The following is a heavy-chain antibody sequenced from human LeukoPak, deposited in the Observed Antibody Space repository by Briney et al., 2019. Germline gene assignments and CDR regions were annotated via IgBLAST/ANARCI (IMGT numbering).Heavy chain of an antibody. Sequence: GGSLRLSCAVSGFIVSSDYMSWVRQAPGKGLEWVSTIYSGGSTYYADSVKGRFTISRDNAEDSLYLQMNSLRAEDTAIYYCARHLYHCGGGNCYYYFDYWGQGTLVTVSS. CDR3: ARHLYHCGGGNCYYYFDY. V-gene: IGHV3-66*04. D-gene: IGHD2-21*02. J-gene: IGHJ4*02. CDR2: IYSGGST. CDR1: GFIVSSDY.